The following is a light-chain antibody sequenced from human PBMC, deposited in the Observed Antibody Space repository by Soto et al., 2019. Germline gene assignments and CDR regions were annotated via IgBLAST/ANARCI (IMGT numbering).Light chain of an antibody. CDR1: SSDVGSYNL. V-gene: IGLV2-23*02. CDR2: EVS. Sequence: QSALTQPASVSGSPGQSITISCHGTSSDVGSYNLVSWYQQHPGKAPKLMIYEVSKRPSGVSNRFSGSKSGNTASLTISGLQAEDEADYYCCSYAGSSTFLVFGTGTKVTVL. CDR3: CSYAGSSTFLV. J-gene: IGLJ1*01.